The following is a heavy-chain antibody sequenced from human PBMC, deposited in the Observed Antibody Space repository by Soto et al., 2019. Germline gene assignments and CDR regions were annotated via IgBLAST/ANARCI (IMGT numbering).Heavy chain of an antibody. CDR1: GFSLSTRGMC. V-gene: IGHV2-70*11. CDR3: ARTYYDFWSGYFPD. D-gene: IGHD3-3*01. Sequence: SGPTLGNPTQTLTLTCTFSGFSLSTRGMCVSWIRQPPGKALEWLARIDWDDDKYYSTSLKTRLTISKDTSKNQVVLTMTNMDPVDTATYYCARTYYDFWSGYFPDWGQGTLVTVSS. J-gene: IGHJ4*02. CDR2: IDWDDDK.